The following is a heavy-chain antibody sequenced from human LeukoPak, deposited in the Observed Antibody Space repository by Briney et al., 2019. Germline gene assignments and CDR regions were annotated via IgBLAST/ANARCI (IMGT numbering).Heavy chain of an antibody. CDR3: ARGGRYYDFWSGYYAFDI. Sequence: SETLSLTCTVSGYSISSGYYWGWIRQPPGKGLEWIGSIYHSGSTYYNPSLKSRVTISVDTSKNQFSLKLSSVTAADTAVYYCARGGRYYDFWSGYYAFDIWGQGTMVTVSS. V-gene: IGHV4-38-2*02. J-gene: IGHJ3*02. CDR1: GYSISSGYY. CDR2: IYHSGST. D-gene: IGHD3-3*01.